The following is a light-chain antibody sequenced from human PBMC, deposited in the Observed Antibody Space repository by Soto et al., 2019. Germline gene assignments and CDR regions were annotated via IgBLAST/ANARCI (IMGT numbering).Light chain of an antibody. V-gene: IGKV3-20*01. CDR1: QSVSSSY. J-gene: IGKJ1*01. CDR2: AAS. CDR3: QQYGSSRT. Sequence: EIVLTQSPGTLSLSPGERATLSCRASQSVSSSYLAWYQQKPGQAPRLLIYAASSRATGIPDRFSGSGSGTDFTLTISRLEPEDFAVYYCQQYGSSRTLDQGTKVEIK.